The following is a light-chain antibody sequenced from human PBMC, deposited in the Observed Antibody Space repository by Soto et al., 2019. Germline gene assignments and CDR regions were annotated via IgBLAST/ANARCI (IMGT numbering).Light chain of an antibody. CDR3: QHYGDWPPYT. Sequence: EIVMTQSPATLSVSPGDRATLSCRASQSITNNLAWYQHRPGRAPRLLIYGASTRASGIPARFSGSGSGTDFTLPINTLQPEDFAVYYCQHYGDWPPYTFGQGTNLDIK. CDR1: QSITNN. CDR2: GAS. J-gene: IGKJ2*01. V-gene: IGKV3-15*01.